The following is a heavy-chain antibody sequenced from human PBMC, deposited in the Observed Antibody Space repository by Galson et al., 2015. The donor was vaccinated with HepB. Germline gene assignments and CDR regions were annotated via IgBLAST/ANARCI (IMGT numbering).Heavy chain of an antibody. Sequence: SLRLSCAASGFTFSSYAMHWVRQAPGKGLEYVSAISSNGGSTYYANSVKGRFTISRDNSKNTLYLQMGSLRAEDMAVYYCARASEWAFDIWGQGTMVTVSS. CDR1: GFTFSSYA. V-gene: IGHV3-64*01. CDR3: ARASEWAFDI. D-gene: IGHD3-3*01. J-gene: IGHJ3*02. CDR2: ISSNGGST.